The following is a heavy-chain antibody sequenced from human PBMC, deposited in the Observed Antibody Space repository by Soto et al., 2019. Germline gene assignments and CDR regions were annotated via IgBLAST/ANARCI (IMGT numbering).Heavy chain of an antibody. CDR1: GGSISSYY. CDR3: ARGRIEARPFFDY. D-gene: IGHD6-6*01. V-gene: IGHV4-59*01. J-gene: IGHJ4*02. CDR2: IYYSGST. Sequence: SETLSLTCTVSGGSISSYYWSWIRQPPGKGLEWIGYIYYSGSTNYNPSLKSRVTISVDTSKNQFSLKLSSVTAADTAVYYCARGRIEARPFFDYWGQGTLVTVSS.